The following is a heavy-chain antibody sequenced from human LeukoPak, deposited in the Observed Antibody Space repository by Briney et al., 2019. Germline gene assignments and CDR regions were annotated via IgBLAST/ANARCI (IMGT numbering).Heavy chain of an antibody. D-gene: IGHD3-10*01. CDR1: GGTFIIYA. J-gene: IGHJ4*02. CDR2: SIPIFGTA. CDR3: ARVQGWFGELFYFDY. Sequence: AVNVSYKASGGTFIIYAISWVRQAPGQGGEWMGGSIPIFGTANYAQKFQGRVTITADKSTSTAYMALSSLTSDATAVYYCARVQGWFGELFYFDYWGQGTLVTVSS. V-gene: IGHV1-69*06.